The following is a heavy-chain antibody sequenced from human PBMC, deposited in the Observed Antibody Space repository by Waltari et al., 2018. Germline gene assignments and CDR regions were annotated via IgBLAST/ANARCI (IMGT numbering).Heavy chain of an antibody. Sequence: QVQLVQSGAEVKKPGASVKVSCKVSGYTLTELSMHWVRQAPGKGLEWMGGFDPEDGETIYAQNFQCRVTMNEDTSTDTAYMELSSLGSDDTAVYYWATDRAVTTPWFDYWGQGTLVTVSS. J-gene: IGHJ4*02. CDR3: ATDRAVTTPWFDY. D-gene: IGHD4-17*01. CDR2: FDPEDGET. V-gene: IGHV1-24*01. CDR1: GYTLTELS.